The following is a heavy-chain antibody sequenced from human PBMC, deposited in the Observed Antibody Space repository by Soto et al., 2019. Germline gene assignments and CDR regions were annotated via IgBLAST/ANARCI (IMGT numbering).Heavy chain of an antibody. Sequence: PSETLSLTXAVSGGSISSSNWWSWVRQPPGKGLEWIGEIYHSGSTNYNPSLKSRVTISVDKSKNQFSLKLSSVTAADTAVYYCASGRVRWDAFDIWGQGTMVTVSS. J-gene: IGHJ3*02. CDR2: IYHSGST. CDR3: ASGRVRWDAFDI. CDR1: GGSISSSNW. D-gene: IGHD1-26*01. V-gene: IGHV4-4*02.